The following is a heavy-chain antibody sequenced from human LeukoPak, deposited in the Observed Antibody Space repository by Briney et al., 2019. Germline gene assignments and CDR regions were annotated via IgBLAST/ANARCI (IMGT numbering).Heavy chain of an antibody. D-gene: IGHD3-22*01. CDR1: GYTFTSYD. Sequence: ASVKVSCKASGYTFTSYDINWVRQATGQGLEXXXXXXXNSGNTGYAQKFQGRVTMTRNTSISTAYMELSSLRSEDTAVYYCARVNPIYYDSSGYSDHWGQGTLVTVSS. CDR3: ARVNPIYYDSSGYSDH. J-gene: IGHJ4*02. CDR2: XXXNSGNT. V-gene: IGHV1-8*01.